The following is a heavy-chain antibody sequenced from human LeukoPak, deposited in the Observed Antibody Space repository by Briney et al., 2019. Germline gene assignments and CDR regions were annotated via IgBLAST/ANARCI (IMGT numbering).Heavy chain of an antibody. CDR2: IYTSGST. Sequence: SQTLSLTCTVSGGSISSGSYYWSWVRQPAGKGLEWIGRIYTSGSTNYNPPLKSRVTISVDTSKNQFSLKLSSVTAADTAVYYCARDGLSNFDYWGQGILVTVSS. D-gene: IGHD2/OR15-2a*01. CDR3: ARDGLSNFDY. V-gene: IGHV4-61*02. CDR1: GGSISSGSYY. J-gene: IGHJ4*02.